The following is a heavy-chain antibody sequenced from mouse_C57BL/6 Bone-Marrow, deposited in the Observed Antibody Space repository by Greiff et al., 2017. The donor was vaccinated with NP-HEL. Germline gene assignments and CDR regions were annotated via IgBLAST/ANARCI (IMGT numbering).Heavy chain of an antibody. CDR3: ARGEGWLLPRDY. D-gene: IGHD2-3*01. CDR1: GYTFTSYW. J-gene: IGHJ2*01. Sequence: QVQLQQPGTELVKPGASVKLSCKASGYTFTSYWMHWVKQRPGQGLEWLGNINTSNGGTNYNEKFKSKATLTVDKSSSTAYMQLRSLTSDDSAVYYCARGEGWLLPRDYWGQGTTLTVSS. V-gene: IGHV1-53*01. CDR2: INTSNGGT.